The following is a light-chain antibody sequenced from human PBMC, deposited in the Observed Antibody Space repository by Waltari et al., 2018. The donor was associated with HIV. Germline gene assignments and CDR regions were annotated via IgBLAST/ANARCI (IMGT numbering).Light chain of an antibody. Sequence: QSVLTQPPSASGTSGQRVPISCSGRSSNIGSNYVYWYQQLPGTAPKLLIYRNNQRPSGVPDRFSGSKSGTSASLAISGLRSEDEADYYCAAWDDSLSGRYVFGTGTKVTVL. V-gene: IGLV1-47*01. CDR1: SSNIGSNY. J-gene: IGLJ1*01. CDR2: RNN. CDR3: AAWDDSLSGRYV.